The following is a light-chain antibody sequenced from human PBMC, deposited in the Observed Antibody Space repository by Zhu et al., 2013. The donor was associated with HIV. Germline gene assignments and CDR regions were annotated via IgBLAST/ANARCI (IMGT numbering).Light chain of an antibody. Sequence: QSALTQPRSVSGSPGQSVTISCTGTSSDVGNYNYVSWYQQHPGKAPKFLIYDVNKRPSGVPDRFSGSKSGNTASLTVSGLQAEDEADYYCNSHRSGTTLVLFGGGTKVTVL. J-gene: IGLJ2*01. V-gene: IGLV2-11*01. CDR1: SSDVGNYNY. CDR2: DVN. CDR3: NSHRSGTTLVL.